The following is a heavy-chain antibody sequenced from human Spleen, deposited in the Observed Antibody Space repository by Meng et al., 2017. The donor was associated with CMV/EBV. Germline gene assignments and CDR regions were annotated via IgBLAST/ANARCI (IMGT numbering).Heavy chain of an antibody. CDR1: GFTLSSYW. D-gene: IGHD2-2*01. CDR2: IKHDGSDK. CDR3: AREEEYCSSTSCYGYFDS. Sequence: GESLKISCAASGFTLSSYWMTWVRQAPGKGLEWVANIKHDGSDKYYVDSVKGRFTISRDNAKNTLYLQMNSLRAEDTAVYYCAREEEYCSSTSCYGYFDSWGQGTLVTVSS. J-gene: IGHJ4*02. V-gene: IGHV3-7*01.